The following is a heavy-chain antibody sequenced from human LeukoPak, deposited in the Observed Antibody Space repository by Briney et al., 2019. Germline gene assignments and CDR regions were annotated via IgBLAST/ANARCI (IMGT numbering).Heavy chain of an antibody. CDR1: GSSISSYY. V-gene: IGHV4-4*07. Sequence: SETLSLTCTVSGSSISSYYWSWIRQPAGEGLEWVGRIYTSGSTNHNPSLKSRVTMSVDTSKKQFSLKLSSVTAADTAVYYCASSLAAAGGSFDNWGQGILVTVSS. CDR3: ASSLAAAGGSFDN. J-gene: IGHJ4*02. CDR2: IYTSGST. D-gene: IGHD6-13*01.